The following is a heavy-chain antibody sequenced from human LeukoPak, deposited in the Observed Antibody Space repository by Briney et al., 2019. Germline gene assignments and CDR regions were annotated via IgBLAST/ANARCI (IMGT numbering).Heavy chain of an antibody. V-gene: IGHV3-23*01. J-gene: IGHJ4*02. CDR1: GFTFSSYA. Sequence: PGGSLRLSXAASGFTFSSYAIIWVCQAPGKGLEWVSTISGSGGSTNYADSVKGRFTISRDNSKNTLYPQMNSLRAEDTAVYYCAIDGKKYGSTWDFDYWGQGTLVTVSS. CDR3: AIDGKKYGSTWDFDY. CDR2: ISGSGGST. D-gene: IGHD6-13*01.